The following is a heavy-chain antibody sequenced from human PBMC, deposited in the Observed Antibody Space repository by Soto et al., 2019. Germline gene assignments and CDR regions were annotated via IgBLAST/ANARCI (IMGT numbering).Heavy chain of an antibody. CDR2: ISSSSSTI. D-gene: IGHD3-10*01. J-gene: IGHJ4*02. CDR1: GFTFSSYS. CDR3: ARFSTMVRKLYDC. Sequence: GGSLRLSCAASGFTFSSYSMNWVRQAPGKGLEWVSYISSSSSTIYYTDSVKGRFTISRDNAKNSLYLQMNSLRDEDTAVYYCARFSTMVRKLYDCWGQGTLVTVSS. V-gene: IGHV3-48*02.